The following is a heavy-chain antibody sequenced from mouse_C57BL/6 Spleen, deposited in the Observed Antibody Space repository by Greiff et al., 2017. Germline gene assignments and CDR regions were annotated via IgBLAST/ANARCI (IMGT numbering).Heavy chain of an antibody. CDR2: ISSGSSTI. CDR3: ARRRNPLYAMDY. CDR1: GFTFSDYG. J-gene: IGHJ4*01. V-gene: IGHV5-17*01. D-gene: IGHD6-1*01. Sequence: DVTLVESGGGLVKPGGSLKLSCAASGFTFSDYGMHWVRQAPEKGLEWVAYISSGSSTIYYADTVKGRFTISRDNAKNTLFLQMTSLRSEDTAMYYCARRRNPLYAMDYWGQGTSVTVSS.